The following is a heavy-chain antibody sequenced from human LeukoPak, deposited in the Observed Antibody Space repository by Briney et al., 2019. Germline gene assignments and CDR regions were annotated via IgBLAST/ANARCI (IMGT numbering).Heavy chain of an antibody. Sequence: PGRSLRLSCAASGFTFSSYGMHWVRQAPGKGLEWVAVISYDGSNKYYADSVKGRFTISRDNSKNTLYLQMNSLRAEDTAVYYCARDNREQQLVPPTFDYWGQGTLVTVSS. CDR1: GFTFSSYG. V-gene: IGHV3-30*03. CDR3: ARDNREQQLVPPTFDY. J-gene: IGHJ4*02. D-gene: IGHD6-13*01. CDR2: ISYDGSNK.